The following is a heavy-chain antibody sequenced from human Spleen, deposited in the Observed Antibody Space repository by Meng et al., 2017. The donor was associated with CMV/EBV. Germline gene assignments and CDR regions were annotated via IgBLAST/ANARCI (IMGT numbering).Heavy chain of an antibody. CDR2: TYYRSKWYN. Sequence: ISGDSVSINSAAWNWIRKSPSRGLEWLGRTYYRSKWYNDYALSVKGRITVNPDTSKNQFSLQLNSVTPEDTAVYYCARDDYGYYFDYWGQGTLVTVSS. V-gene: IGHV6-1*01. J-gene: IGHJ4*02. D-gene: IGHD4-17*01. CDR3: ARDDYGYYFDY. CDR1: GDSVSINSAA.